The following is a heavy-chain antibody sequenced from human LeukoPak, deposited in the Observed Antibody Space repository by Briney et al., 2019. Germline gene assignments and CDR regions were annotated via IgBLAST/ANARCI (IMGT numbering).Heavy chain of an antibody. D-gene: IGHD3-10*01. V-gene: IGHV3-23*01. CDR2: ISGRGDNT. CDR3: TRGRRGVFNDAFDV. CDR1: GFTFRTYD. J-gene: IGHJ3*01. Sequence: GGSLRLSCAASGFTFRTYDMNWVRQAPGKGLEWVAAISGRGDNTYYVDSVKGRFTISRDNSRNTLYLHLNSLRAEDTAIHYCTRGRRGVFNDAFDVWGQGTVVTVSS.